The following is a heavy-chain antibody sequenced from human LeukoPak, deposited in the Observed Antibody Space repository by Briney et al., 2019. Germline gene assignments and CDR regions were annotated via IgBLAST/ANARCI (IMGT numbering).Heavy chain of an antibody. CDR1: GFTFSSYW. J-gene: IGHJ4*02. D-gene: IGHD4-17*01. V-gene: IGHV3-74*01. CDR2: INSDGTST. Sequence: GGSLRLSCAASGFTFSSYWMHWDRQAPGKGLVWVSRINSDGTSTSYADSVEGRFTISRDNAKNTLYLQMNSLRAEDTAVYYCARRGSYGDYSVYWGQGTLVTVSS. CDR3: ARRGSYGDYSVY.